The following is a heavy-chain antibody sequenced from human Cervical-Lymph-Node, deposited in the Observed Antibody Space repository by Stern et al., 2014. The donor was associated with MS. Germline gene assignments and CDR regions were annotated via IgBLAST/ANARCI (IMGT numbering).Heavy chain of an antibody. CDR2: VYPGDSDT. J-gene: IGHJ5*02. Sequence: VQLVESGAEMKKPGESLKISCKASGYSFTSYWIAWVRQMPGKGLEWMGIVYPGDSDTRYNGAFQGQITISADKSTNTAYLQWNSLQASDSGIYYCARQSSTGWSAFDPWGQGTPVTVSS. CDR1: GYSFTSYW. CDR3: ARQSSTGWSAFDP. V-gene: IGHV5-51*01. D-gene: IGHD6-19*01.